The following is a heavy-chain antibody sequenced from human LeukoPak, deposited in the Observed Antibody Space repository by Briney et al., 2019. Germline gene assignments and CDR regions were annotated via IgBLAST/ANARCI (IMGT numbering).Heavy chain of an antibody. Sequence: GGSLRLSCAASGFTFSASAIHWVRQSSGKGLEWVGQIDKKDKGYATATAYAASVTLRLTISRDDSINTAYLQMKSLRTEDTALYYCTRDSGTYNWFDPWGQGTLVTVSS. D-gene: IGHD1-26*01. CDR2: IDKKDKGYATAT. J-gene: IGHJ5*02. CDR3: TRDSGTYNWFDP. V-gene: IGHV3-73*01. CDR1: GFTFSASA.